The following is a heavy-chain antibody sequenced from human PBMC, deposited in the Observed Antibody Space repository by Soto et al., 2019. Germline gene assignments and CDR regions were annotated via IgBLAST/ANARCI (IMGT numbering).Heavy chain of an antibody. CDR1: GYSLSSGHS. V-gene: IGHV4-38-2*01. CDR2: IFHTGST. Sequence: PSETLSLTCAVSGYSLSSGHSWGWIRQPPGKGLEWIGSIFHTGSTYYNPSLKSRVTLSVDTSKNQFSLKLSSVTAADTAVYFCATLPRLDGMDVWGQGTTVTVSS. D-gene: IGHD6-25*01. J-gene: IGHJ6*02. CDR3: ATLPRLDGMDV.